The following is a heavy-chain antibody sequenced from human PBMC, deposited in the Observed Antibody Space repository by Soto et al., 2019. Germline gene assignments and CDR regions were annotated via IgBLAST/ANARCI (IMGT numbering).Heavy chain of an antibody. Sequence: PGGSLRLSCAASGFTFSSYWMTWVRQPPGKGLEWLANIKQDGSEKYYVDYVKGRFTISRDNAKNSLYLQMNSLRAEDTAVYYCTRAPSYPFDYWGQGTLVTVSS. CDR1: GFTFSSYW. CDR2: IKQDGSEK. D-gene: IGHD1-26*01. V-gene: IGHV3-7*05. J-gene: IGHJ4*02. CDR3: TRAPSYPFDY.